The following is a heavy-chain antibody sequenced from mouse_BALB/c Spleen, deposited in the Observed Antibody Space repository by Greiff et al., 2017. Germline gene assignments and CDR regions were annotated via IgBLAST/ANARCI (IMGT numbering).Heavy chain of an antibody. V-gene: IGHV1-69*02. CDR3: ALGLGY. J-gene: IGHJ2*01. CDR1: GYTFTSYW. D-gene: IGHD3-1*01. CDR2: IYPSDSYT. Sequence: VQLQQPGAELVRPGASVKLSCKASGYTFTSYWINWVKQRPGQGLEWIGNIYPSDSYTNYNQKFKDKATLNVDKSSNTAYMQLSSLTSEDSAVYYCALGLGYWGQGTTLTVSS.